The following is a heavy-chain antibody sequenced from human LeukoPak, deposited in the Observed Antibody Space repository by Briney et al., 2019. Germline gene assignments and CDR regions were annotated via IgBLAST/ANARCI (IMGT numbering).Heavy chain of an antibody. J-gene: IGHJ3*02. D-gene: IGHD5-12*01. CDR1: GYTLTELS. V-gene: IGHV1-24*01. Sequence: GASVKVSCKVSGYTLTELSMHWVRQAPRKGLEWMGGFDPEDGETIYAQKFQGRVTMTEDTSTDTAYMELSSLRSEDTAVYYCATRSTSGYDFYAFDIWGQGTMVTVSS. CDR2: FDPEDGET. CDR3: ATRSTSGYDFYAFDI.